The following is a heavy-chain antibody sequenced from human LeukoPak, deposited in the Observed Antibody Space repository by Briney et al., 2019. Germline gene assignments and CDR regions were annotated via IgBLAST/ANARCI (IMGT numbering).Heavy chain of an antibody. CDR1: GGSISSDY. V-gene: IGHV4-4*08. CDR3: ARLSDSGSTRDY. D-gene: IGHD3-10*01. J-gene: IGHJ4*02. CDR2: IYTSGNT. Sequence: SETLSLTCTVSGGSISSDYWSWIRQPPGKGLEWIGRIYTSGNTNYNPSLKSRVTISVDTSKNQFSLKLSSVTAADTAVYYCARLSDSGSTRDYWGQGTLVTVSS.